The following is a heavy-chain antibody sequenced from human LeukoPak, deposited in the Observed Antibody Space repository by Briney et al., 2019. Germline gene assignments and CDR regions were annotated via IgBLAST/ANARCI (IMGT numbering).Heavy chain of an antibody. D-gene: IGHD6-13*01. V-gene: IGHV4-59*08. J-gene: IGHJ3*02. CDR1: GGSISSYY. Sequence: SETLSLTCTVSGGSISSYYWSWIRQPPGKGLEWIGYIYYSGSTNYNPSLKSRVTISVDTSKSQFSLKLSSVTAADTAVYYCARSRAKYSSTAFDIWGQGTMVTVSS. CDR2: IYYSGST. CDR3: ARSRAKYSSTAFDI.